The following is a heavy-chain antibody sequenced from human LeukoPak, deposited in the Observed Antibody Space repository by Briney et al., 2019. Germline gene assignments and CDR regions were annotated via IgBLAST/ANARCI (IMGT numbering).Heavy chain of an antibody. V-gene: IGHV3-30*18. Sequence: GGSLRLSCGASGFSFISYGMHWVRQAPGKGLEWVGVISDDGRSKDYAESVKGRFTISRDNSKDTLYLQMNTLRAEDTAVYYCAKRPSDYGDYVSYFNHWGQGTLVTVSS. J-gene: IGHJ4*02. D-gene: IGHD4-17*01. CDR1: GFSFISYG. CDR3: AKRPSDYGDYVSYFNH. CDR2: ISDDGRSK.